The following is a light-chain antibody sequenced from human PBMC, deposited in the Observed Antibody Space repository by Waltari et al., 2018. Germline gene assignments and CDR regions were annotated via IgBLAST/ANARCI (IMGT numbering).Light chain of an antibody. CDR1: GLRRHF. Sequence: SFELTQDPAVSVALGQTVRITCQGDGLRRHFASWYQQKPGQAPILVLSDNNKRSSGIPDRFVGSNSGEADSWTSTGTQAEDEAVYYCSSRGSSNNHAVVFGGGTNLTVL. J-gene: IGLJ2*01. CDR2: DNN. CDR3: SSRGSSNNHAVV. V-gene: IGLV3-19*01.